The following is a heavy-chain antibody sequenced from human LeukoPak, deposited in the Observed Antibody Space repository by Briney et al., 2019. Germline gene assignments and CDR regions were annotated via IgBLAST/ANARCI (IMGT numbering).Heavy chain of an antibody. CDR2: INPNSGGT. D-gene: IGHD3-10*01. J-gene: IGHJ5*02. V-gene: IGHV1-2*06. Sequence: QTTGQGLEWMGRINPNSGGTNYAQKFQGRVTMTRDTSSSTAYMELSRLRSDDTAVYYCARDRSITMVRGANNWFDPWGQGTLVTVSS. CDR3: ARDRSITMVRGANNWFDP.